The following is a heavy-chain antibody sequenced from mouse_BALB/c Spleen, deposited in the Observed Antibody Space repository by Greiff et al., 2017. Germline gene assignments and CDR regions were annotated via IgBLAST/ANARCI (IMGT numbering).Heavy chain of an antibody. V-gene: IGHV5-12-2*01. CDR1: GFTFSSYT. Sequence: EVHLVESGGGLVQPGGSLKLSCAASGFTFSSYTMSWVRQTPEKRLEWVAYISNGGGSTYYPDTVKGRFTISRDNAKNTLYLQMSSLKSEDTAMYYCARHGNYEGNWYFDVWGAGTTVTVSS. CDR2: ISNGGGST. CDR3: ARHGNYEGNWYFDV. D-gene: IGHD2-1*01. J-gene: IGHJ1*01.